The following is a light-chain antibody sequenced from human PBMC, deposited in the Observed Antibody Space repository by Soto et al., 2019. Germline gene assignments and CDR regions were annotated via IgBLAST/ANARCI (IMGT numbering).Light chain of an antibody. CDR2: DAS. Sequence: RSWLPGERATPSCRASRAVDGNYLAWYHQKPGQPPRLLIYDASNRATGIPARFSGSGSGTDFTLTISSLEPEDFAVYYCQQRSNWPWSFGQGTKVDIK. CDR1: RAVDGNY. J-gene: IGKJ1*01. V-gene: IGKV3D-20*02. CDR3: QQRSNWPWS.